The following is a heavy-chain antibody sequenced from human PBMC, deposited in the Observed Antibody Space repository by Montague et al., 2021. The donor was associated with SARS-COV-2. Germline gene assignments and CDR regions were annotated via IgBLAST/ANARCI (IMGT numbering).Heavy chain of an antibody. V-gene: IGHV4-4*07. Sequence: SETLSLTCAVSGGSITGFSWSWVRQPAGTGLEWIGRVTTSGTTNYSPSRRSRVTMSVDTSKNQFALNLNSVTAAATAIYYCARTPTRPLSLDSWGQGTLVTVSS. CDR3: ARTPTRPLSLDS. CDR1: GGSITGFS. D-gene: IGHD6-6*01. J-gene: IGHJ4*02. CDR2: VTTSGTT.